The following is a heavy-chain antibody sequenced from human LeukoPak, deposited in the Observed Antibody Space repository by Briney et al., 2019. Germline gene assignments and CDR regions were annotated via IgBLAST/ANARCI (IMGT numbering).Heavy chain of an antibody. J-gene: IGHJ4*02. CDR3: ARVGRGDHTWGSYSCDH. V-gene: IGHV4-59*01. Sequence: SETLSLTCTVSGDSISSNHWSWIRQPPGKGLELIGYISYSGSTSYNPSLKSRVTISVDTSKNQFSLKLSSVTAADTAVYYCARVGRGDHTWGSYSCDHWGQGTLVTVSS. CDR1: GDSISSNH. D-gene: IGHD3-16*01. CDR2: ISYSGST.